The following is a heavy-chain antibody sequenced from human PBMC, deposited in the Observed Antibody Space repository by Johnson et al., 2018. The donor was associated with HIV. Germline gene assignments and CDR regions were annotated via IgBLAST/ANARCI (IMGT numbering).Heavy chain of an antibody. Sequence: VQLVESGGGLVQPGGSLRLSCAASGFTFSSYDMSWVRQAPGKGLEWVSGINWNGGSTGYADSVKGRFTISRDNAKNSLYLQMNSLRAEDTALYYCARDIFYTDTAFDIWGQGTMVTVSS. CDR3: ARDIFYTDTAFDI. CDR1: GFTFSSYD. V-gene: IGHV3-20*04. CDR2: INWNGGST. J-gene: IGHJ3*02.